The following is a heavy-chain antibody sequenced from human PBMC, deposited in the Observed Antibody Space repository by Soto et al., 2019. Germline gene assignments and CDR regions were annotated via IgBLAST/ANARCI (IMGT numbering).Heavy chain of an antibody. J-gene: IGHJ4*02. CDR3: ARDQTVAGPTTFDH. CDR2: SDETGTII. D-gene: IGHD6-19*01. V-gene: IGHV3-74*03. Sequence: EVQLVESGGGLVQPGGSLRLSCAASGFTFSPYWMHWVRQTPGKGLMWASRSDETGTIITYADSVKGRFTISRDNAKNTLYLQMDSLRADDTAIYYCARDQTVAGPTTFDHCGQGTLVTVSS. CDR1: GFTFSPYW.